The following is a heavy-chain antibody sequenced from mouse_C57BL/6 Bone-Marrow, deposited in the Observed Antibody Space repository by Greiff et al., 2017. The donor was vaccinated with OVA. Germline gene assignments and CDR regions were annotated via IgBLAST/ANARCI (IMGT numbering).Heavy chain of an antibody. V-gene: IGHV2-2*01. CDR3: ARNGYYYGSDYFDY. CDR1: GFSLTSYG. J-gene: IGHJ2*01. Sequence: VQGVESGPGLVQPSQSLSITCTVSGFSLTSYGVHWVRQSPGKGLEWLGVIWSGGSTDYNAAFISRLSISKDNSKSQVFFKMNSLQADDTAIYYCARNGYYYGSDYFDYWGQGTTLTVSS. CDR2: IWSGGST. D-gene: IGHD1-1*01.